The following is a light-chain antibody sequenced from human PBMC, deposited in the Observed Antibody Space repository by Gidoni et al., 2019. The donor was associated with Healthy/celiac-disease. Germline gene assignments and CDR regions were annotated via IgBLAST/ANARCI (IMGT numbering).Light chain of an antibody. Sequence: QAALTQPASVSGSTGQSITISCTGTSSDVGGYNYVSWYQQHPGKAPKLMIYEVSNRPSGVSHRFSGSKSGNTASLTISGLQAEDEADYYCSSYTSSSIPVVFGGGTKLTVL. CDR3: SSYTSSSIPVV. V-gene: IGLV2-14*01. CDR1: SSDVGGYNY. CDR2: EVS. J-gene: IGLJ2*01.